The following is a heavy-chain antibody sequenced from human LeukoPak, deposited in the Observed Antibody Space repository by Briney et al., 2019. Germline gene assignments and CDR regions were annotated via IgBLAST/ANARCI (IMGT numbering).Heavy chain of an antibody. J-gene: IGHJ3*02. Sequence: GGSLRLSCAASGFTFDDNAMHWVRQAPGKGLEWVSGISWNSGSIGYADSVKGRFTISRDNAKNSLYLQMNSLRTEDTALYYCAKARMYSYDSSGYLRDDAFEIWVQGTMVTVSS. D-gene: IGHD3-22*01. CDR3: AKARMYSYDSSGYLRDDAFEI. CDR1: GFTFDDNA. CDR2: ISWNSGSI. V-gene: IGHV3-9*01.